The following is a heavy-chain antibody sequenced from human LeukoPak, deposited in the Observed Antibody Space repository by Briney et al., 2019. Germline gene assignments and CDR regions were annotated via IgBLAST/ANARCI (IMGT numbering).Heavy chain of an antibody. Sequence: PGGSLRLSCAASGFTFSDYYMSWIRQAPGKGLEWVSYISSSGSTIYYADSVKGRFTISRDNAKNSLYLQMNSLRAEDTAVYYCARAGYSRHTGEQKTEKDFYYYMDVWGKGTTVTVSS. CDR3: ARAGYSRHTGEQKTEKDFYYYMDV. CDR2: ISSSGSTI. D-gene: IGHD6-13*01. CDR1: GFTFSDYY. J-gene: IGHJ6*03. V-gene: IGHV3-11*01.